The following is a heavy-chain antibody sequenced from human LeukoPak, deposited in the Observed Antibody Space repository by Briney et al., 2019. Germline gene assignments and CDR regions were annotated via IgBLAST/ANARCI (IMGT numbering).Heavy chain of an antibody. J-gene: IGHJ6*02. CDR3: ARDRGFIGVFYNGIDV. Sequence: PGGSLRLSCAASGFTFSTYRMHWVRQAPGKGLEWVSSISGTSTYIHYADSVRGRFTISRDNAKNSLYLQMNSLRAEDTAVYYCARDRGFIGVFYNGIDVWGQGTTVTVSS. V-gene: IGHV3-21*01. D-gene: IGHD3-10*01. CDR2: ISGTSTYI. CDR1: GFTFSTYR.